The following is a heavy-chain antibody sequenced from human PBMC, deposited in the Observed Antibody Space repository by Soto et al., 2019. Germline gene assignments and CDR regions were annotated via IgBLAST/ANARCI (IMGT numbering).Heavy chain of an antibody. Sequence: PSETLSLTCTVSGGSISDHYWSCLRQPPGKGLEWIGYIFYTGYTTYNPSLKSRATISLDTSGNQFSLRLSSVTAADTAVYYCAREKGEWFGDLLPHGWIEPWSQGTMVTVSS. CDR1: GGSISDHY. CDR2: IFYTGYT. D-gene: IGHD3-10*01. V-gene: IGHV4-59*11. CDR3: AREKGEWFGDLLPHGWIEP. J-gene: IGHJ5*02.